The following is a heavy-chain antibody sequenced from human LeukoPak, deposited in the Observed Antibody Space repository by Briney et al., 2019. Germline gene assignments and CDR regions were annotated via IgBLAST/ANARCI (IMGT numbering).Heavy chain of an antibody. Sequence: GASVKVSCKASGYTFTGYYMHWVRQAPGQGLEWMGWVNPNSGGTNYAQKFQGRVTMTRDTSTSTVYMDLSSLRSEDTAVYYCARADSGVAGFDYWGQGTLVTVSS. V-gene: IGHV1-2*02. J-gene: IGHJ4*02. D-gene: IGHD6-19*01. CDR1: GYTFTGYY. CDR2: VNPNSGGT. CDR3: ARADSGVAGFDY.